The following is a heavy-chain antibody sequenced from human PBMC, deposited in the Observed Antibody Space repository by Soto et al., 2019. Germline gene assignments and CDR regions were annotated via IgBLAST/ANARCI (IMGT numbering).Heavy chain of an antibody. Sequence: GGSLRLSCVASGSSFSTYWMHWVRRAPGKGLVWVSRMNGDGRIRNYADSVKGRFNISRDNAKTTVYLQIDSLRAEDTAVYFCTASPYTGNSQNWGQGTLVTVSS. CDR1: GSSFSTYW. CDR2: MNGDGRIR. V-gene: IGHV3-74*01. J-gene: IGHJ1*01. CDR3: TASPYTGNSQN. D-gene: IGHD1-26*01.